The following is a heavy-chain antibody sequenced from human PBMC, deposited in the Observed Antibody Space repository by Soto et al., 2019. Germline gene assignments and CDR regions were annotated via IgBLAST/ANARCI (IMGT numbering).Heavy chain of an antibody. Sequence: SETLSLTCTVSGGSLSSGGYYWSWIRQLPGKGLEWIGYIYYTGNTYYNPSLKSRLTMSVDTSKKQLSLKVTSVTAADTAVYFCARAAGGLGTRSRNNWLDPWGQGILVTVYS. CDR2: IYYTGNT. V-gene: IGHV4-31*03. CDR3: ARAAGGLGTRSRNNWLDP. CDR1: GGSLSSGGYY. J-gene: IGHJ5*02. D-gene: IGHD1-1*01.